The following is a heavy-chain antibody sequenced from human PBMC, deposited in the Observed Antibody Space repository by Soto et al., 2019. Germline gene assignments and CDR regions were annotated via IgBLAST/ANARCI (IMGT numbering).Heavy chain of an antibody. D-gene: IGHD2-21*02. CDR2: IYYSGST. Sequence: SETLSLTCTFTGDSINNRSYYWFWVRPPPGKGLEWIGSIYYSGSTYNNPSLKSRVSMSVDTSKNQCSRKLRSVTAADTALYYCARQRTSVVTQAYFDSWGQGSLVTVSS. J-gene: IGHJ4*02. CDR1: GDSINNRSYY. V-gene: IGHV4-39*01. CDR3: ARQRTSVVTQAYFDS.